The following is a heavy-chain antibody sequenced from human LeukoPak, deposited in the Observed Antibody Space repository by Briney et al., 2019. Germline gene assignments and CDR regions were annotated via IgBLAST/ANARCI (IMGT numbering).Heavy chain of an antibody. CDR2: ISRSGSTR. CDR3: ARVATMVRVPLDALDI. D-gene: IGHD3-10*01. V-gene: IGHV3-48*03. CDR1: GFTFSACE. J-gene: IGHJ3*02. Sequence: GGSLRLSCAISGFTFSACELTWVRQAPGEGLEWVSYISRSGSTRYYADSVKGRFTISRDNAKNSLYLQMNSLRAEDTAVYYCARVATMVRVPLDALDIWGQGTMVSVSS.